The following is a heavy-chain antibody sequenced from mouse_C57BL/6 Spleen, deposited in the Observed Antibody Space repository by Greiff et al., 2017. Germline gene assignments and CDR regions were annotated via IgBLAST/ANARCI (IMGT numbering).Heavy chain of an antibody. Sequence: VQLQQSGPGLAKPSQTLSLTCSVTGYSITSDYWNWIRKFPGNKLEYMGYISYSGSTYYNPSLKSRISITRDTSKNQYYLQLNSVTTEDTATYYCARSPRYYGSSYWYFDVWGTGTTVTVSS. CDR1: GYSITSDY. CDR3: ARSPRYYGSSYWYFDV. V-gene: IGHV3-8*01. J-gene: IGHJ1*03. D-gene: IGHD1-1*01. CDR2: ISYSGST.